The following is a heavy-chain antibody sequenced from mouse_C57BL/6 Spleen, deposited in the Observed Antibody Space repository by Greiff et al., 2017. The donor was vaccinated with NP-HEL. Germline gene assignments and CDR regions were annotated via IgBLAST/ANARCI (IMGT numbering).Heavy chain of an antibody. J-gene: IGHJ4*01. CDR2: IDPSDSDT. V-gene: IGHV1-69*01. CDR3: ASHGSDSCHFDY. D-gene: IGHD2-12*01. Sequence: QVQLQQPGAELVMPGASVKLSCKASGYTFTSYCMHWVKQRPGQGLEWIGEIDPSDSDTNYNQKFKGKSTLTVDKSSSTGYMQLSRLTSEDSAVYYCASHGSDSCHFDYWGQGTLVTVSS. CDR1: GYTFTSYC.